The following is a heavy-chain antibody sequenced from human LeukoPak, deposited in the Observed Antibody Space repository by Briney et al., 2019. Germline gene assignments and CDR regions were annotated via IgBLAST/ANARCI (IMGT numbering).Heavy chain of an antibody. Sequence: GGTLRLSCAGSGFTFSSYGMSWVRQAPGKGLEWVSGISGSGGSTNYADSVKGRFTISRDNSKNTLYLQMNSLRADDTAVYYCTKAPGGLFYYWGQGTLVTVSS. J-gene: IGHJ4*02. V-gene: IGHV3-23*01. D-gene: IGHD3-10*01. CDR1: GFTFSSYG. CDR2: ISGSGGST. CDR3: TKAPGGLFYY.